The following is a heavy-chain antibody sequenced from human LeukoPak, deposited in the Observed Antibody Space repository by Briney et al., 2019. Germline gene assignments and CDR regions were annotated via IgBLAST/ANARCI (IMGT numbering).Heavy chain of an antibody. CDR1: GFTMSGIH. CDR2: LYAGGST. V-gene: IGHV3-66*01. Sequence: GGSLRLSCKASGFTMSGIHMNWVRQAPGKGLDWVSGLYAGGSTYYEGSVTGRFTISRDDSKNTLYLHMTSMRVDDTAIYFCVRGNGNVGGRLDPWGQGAWVIVSS. D-gene: IGHD1-1*01. CDR3: VRGNGNVGGRLDP. J-gene: IGHJ5*02.